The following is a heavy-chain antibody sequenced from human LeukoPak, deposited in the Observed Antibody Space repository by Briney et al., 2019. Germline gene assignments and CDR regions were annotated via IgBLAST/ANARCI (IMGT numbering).Heavy chain of an antibody. V-gene: IGHV3-23*01. CDR1: GFTFSSYA. D-gene: IGHD2-2*01. J-gene: IGHJ4*02. CDR2: ISGSGGST. Sequence: GGSLRLSCAASGFTFSSYAMSWVRQAPGKGLEWVSTISGSGGSTYYADSVRGRFTISRDNSKNTLYVQMNSLRAEDTALYYCAKAAYCSSTSCPPDYWGQGTLVTVSS. CDR3: AKAAYCSSTSCPPDY.